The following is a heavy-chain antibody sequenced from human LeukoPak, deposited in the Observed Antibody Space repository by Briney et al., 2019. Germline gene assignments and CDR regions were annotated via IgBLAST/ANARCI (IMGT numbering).Heavy chain of an antibody. CDR1: GGTFSSYA. V-gene: IGHV1-69*05. J-gene: IGHJ4*02. CDR2: IIPIFGTA. CDR3: ARIPTINRGAFDY. Sequence: SVKVSCKASGGTFSSYAISWVRQAPGQGLEWMGRIIPIFGTANYAQKSQGRVTITTDESTSTAYMELSSPRSEDTAVYYCARIPTINRGAFDYWGQGTLVTVSS. D-gene: IGHD3-10*01.